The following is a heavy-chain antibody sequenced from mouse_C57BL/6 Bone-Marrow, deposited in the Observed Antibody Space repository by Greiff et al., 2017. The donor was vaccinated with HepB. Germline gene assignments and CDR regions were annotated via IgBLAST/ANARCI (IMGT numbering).Heavy chain of an antibody. Sequence: QVQLKESGAELVKPGASVKLSCKASGYTFTEYTIHWVKQRSGQGLEWIGWFYPGSGSIKYNEKFKDKATLTADKSSSTVYMELSRLTSEDSAVYFCARHEDGHYYGSSGWYFDVWGTGTTVTVSS. CDR2: FYPGSGSI. V-gene: IGHV1-62-2*01. CDR1: GYTFTEYT. J-gene: IGHJ1*03. D-gene: IGHD1-1*01. CDR3: ARHEDGHYYGSSGWYFDV.